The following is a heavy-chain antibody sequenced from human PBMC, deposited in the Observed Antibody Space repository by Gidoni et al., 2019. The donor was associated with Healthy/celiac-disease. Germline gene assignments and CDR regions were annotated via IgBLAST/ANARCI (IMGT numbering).Heavy chain of an antibody. CDR3: VKERSRDIVATSLLDY. D-gene: IGHD5-12*01. Sequence: EVQLVESGGGLVQPGGSLRLSCSASGFPFSSYAMHWVRQAPGKGLEYVSAISSNGGSTYYADSVKGRFTISRDNSKNTLYLQMSSLRAEDTAVYYCVKERSRDIVATSLLDYWGQGTLVTVSS. CDR2: ISSNGGST. J-gene: IGHJ4*02. CDR1: GFPFSSYA. V-gene: IGHV3-64D*06.